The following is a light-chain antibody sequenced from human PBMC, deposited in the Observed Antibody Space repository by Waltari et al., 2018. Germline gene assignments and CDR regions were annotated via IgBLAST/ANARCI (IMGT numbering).Light chain of an antibody. J-gene: IGKJ4*01. CDR3: QQRSNWPPVT. CDR1: QRVSSY. V-gene: IGKV3-11*01. CDR2: DAS. Sequence: EIVLTQSPATLSLSPGERATLPCRASQRVSSYLTWYQRKPGQAPRLLIYDASNRATCIPARFSGSGSGTDFTLTISSLEPEDFAVYYCQQRSNWPPVTFGGGTKVEIK.